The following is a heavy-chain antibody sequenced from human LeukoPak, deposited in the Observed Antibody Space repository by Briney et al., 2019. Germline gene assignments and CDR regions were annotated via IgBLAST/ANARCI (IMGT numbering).Heavy chain of an antibody. Sequence: ASVKVSCKASGYTFTSYGISWVRQAPGQGLEWMGWISAYNGNTNYAQKLQGRVTMTTDTSASTAYMELRSLRSDDTAVYYCARGYYGSGSYSEGDYWGQGTLVTVSS. CDR3: ARGYYGSGSYSEGDY. V-gene: IGHV1-18*01. D-gene: IGHD3-10*01. CDR1: GYTFTSYG. J-gene: IGHJ4*02. CDR2: ISAYNGNT.